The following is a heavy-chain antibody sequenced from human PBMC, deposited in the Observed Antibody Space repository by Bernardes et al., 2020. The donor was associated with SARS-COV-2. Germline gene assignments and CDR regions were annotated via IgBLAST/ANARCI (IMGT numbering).Heavy chain of an antibody. Sequence: SETLSLTCTVSGGSISSGGYYWSWIRQHPGKGLEWIGYIYYSGSTYYNPSLKSRVTISVDTSKNQFSLKLSSVTAADTAVYYCASVGKGSGTYWGQGTLVTVSS. V-gene: IGHV4-31*03. J-gene: IGHJ4*02. CDR2: IYYSGST. D-gene: IGHD3-10*01. CDR1: GGSISSGGYY. CDR3: ASVGKGSGTY.